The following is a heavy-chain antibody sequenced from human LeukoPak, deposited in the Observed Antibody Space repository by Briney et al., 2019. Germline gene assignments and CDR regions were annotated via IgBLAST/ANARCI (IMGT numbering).Heavy chain of an antibody. CDR2: INPNSGGT. CDR3: ARESVAGAQYFHH. V-gene: IGHV1-2*02. Sequence: ASVTVSFTSSGYTFNLYYMHWVRQAPGQGLEWMGWINPNSGGTNYAQKFQGRVTLTRDTSISTPYMELSRLRSDDTAVYYCARESVAGAQYFHHGGQGTLVIVSA. J-gene: IGHJ1*01. CDR1: GYTFNLYY. D-gene: IGHD6-19*01.